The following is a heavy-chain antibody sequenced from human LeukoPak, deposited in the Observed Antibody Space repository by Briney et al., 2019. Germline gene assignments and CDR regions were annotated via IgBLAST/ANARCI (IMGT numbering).Heavy chain of an antibody. CDR1: GFTFSSYS. CDR3: ARVGGGKVGAGLFDY. D-gene: IGHD1-26*01. V-gene: IGHV3-21*01. J-gene: IGHJ4*02. Sequence: SGGSLRLSCAASGFTFSSYSMNWVRQAPGKGLEWVSSISSSSSYIYYADSVKGRFTISRDNAKNSLYLQMNSLRAEDTAVYYCARVGGGKVGAGLFDYWGQGTLVTVSS. CDR2: ISSSSSYI.